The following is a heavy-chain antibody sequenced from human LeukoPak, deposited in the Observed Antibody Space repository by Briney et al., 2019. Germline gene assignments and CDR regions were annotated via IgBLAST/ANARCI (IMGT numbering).Heavy chain of an antibody. CDR1: GFTFSSYA. CDR3: ARETYYYDSSGYYYPDAFDI. V-gene: IGHV3-66*01. J-gene: IGHJ3*02. Sequence: GGSLRLSCAASGFTFSSYAMSWVRQAPGKGLEWVSVIYSGGSTYYADSVKGRFTISRDNSKNALYLQMNSLRAEDTAVYYCARETYYYDSSGYYYPDAFDIWGQGTMVTVSS. CDR2: IYSGGST. D-gene: IGHD3-22*01.